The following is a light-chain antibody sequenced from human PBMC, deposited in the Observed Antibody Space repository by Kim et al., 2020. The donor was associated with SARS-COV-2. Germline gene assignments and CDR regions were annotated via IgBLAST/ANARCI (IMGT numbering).Light chain of an antibody. Sequence: QSVTISCAGTSNDVGGYDYVSWYQQDPGKAPRLIIYEVSKRPSGVPDRFSGSKSGNTASLTVSGLQAEDEADYYCNSYAGSRTLYVLGTGTKVTVL. V-gene: IGLV2-8*01. CDR2: EVS. J-gene: IGLJ1*01. CDR3: NSYAGSRTLYV. CDR1: SNDVGGYDY.